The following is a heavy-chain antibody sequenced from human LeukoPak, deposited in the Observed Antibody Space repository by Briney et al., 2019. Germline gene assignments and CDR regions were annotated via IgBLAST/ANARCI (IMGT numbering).Heavy chain of an antibody. J-gene: IGHJ4*02. Sequence: GESLKISCAASGFTFRSYGMHWVRQAPGKGLEWVAVISYDGSKEHYGDSVKGRFSISRDNSKNTLYLQMNSLRAEDTAVYYCAKECDSLYYFDYWGQGTLVTVSS. CDR3: AKECDSLYYFDY. V-gene: IGHV3-30*18. CDR1: GFTFRSYG. D-gene: IGHD2-21*01. CDR2: ISYDGSKE.